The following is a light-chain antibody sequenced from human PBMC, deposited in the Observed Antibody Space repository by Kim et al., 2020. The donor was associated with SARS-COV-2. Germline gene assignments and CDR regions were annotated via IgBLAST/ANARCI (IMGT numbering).Light chain of an antibody. J-gene: IGKJ1*01. CDR1: ESVSSSY. Sequence: ENVLTQSPDTLSLSPGERATLACRASESVSSSYLAWYQHKPGQAPRLLIYGASNRATGIPDRFSGSGSGTDFTLTIRRLEPEDVAVYYCRQYGGSPLWTFGQGTKVDIK. CDR2: GAS. V-gene: IGKV3-20*01. CDR3: RQYGGSPLWT.